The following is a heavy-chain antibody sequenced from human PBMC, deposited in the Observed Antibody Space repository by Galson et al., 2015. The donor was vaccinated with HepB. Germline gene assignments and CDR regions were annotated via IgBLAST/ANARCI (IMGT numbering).Heavy chain of an antibody. D-gene: IGHD5-12*01. CDR3: ARDQDIVATIPYYYYGMDV. CDR1: GYTFASYA. Sequence: SVKVSCKASGYTFASYAMHWVRQAPGQRLEWMGWINAGNGNTKYSQKFQGRVTITRDTSASTAYMELSSLRSEDTAVYYCARDQDIVATIPYYYYGMDVWGQGTTVTVSS. V-gene: IGHV1-3*01. CDR2: INAGNGNT. J-gene: IGHJ6*02.